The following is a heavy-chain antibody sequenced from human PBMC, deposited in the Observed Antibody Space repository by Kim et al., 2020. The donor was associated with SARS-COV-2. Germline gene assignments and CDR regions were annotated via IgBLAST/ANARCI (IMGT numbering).Heavy chain of an antibody. CDR2: IYYSGST. Sequence: SETLSLTCTVSGGSISSGGYYWSWIRQHPGKGLEWIGYIYYSGSTYYNPSLKSRVTISVDTSKNQFSLKLSSVTAADTAVYYCARGVLRFLEWFKGAFDPWGQGTLVTVSS. V-gene: IGHV4-31*03. CDR3: ARGVLRFLEWFKGAFDP. CDR1: GGSISSGGYY. J-gene: IGHJ5*02. D-gene: IGHD3-3*01.